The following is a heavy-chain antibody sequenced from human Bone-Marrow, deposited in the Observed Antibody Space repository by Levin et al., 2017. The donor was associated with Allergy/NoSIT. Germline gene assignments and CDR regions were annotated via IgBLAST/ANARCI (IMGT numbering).Heavy chain of an antibody. V-gene: IGHV3-74*01. J-gene: IGHJ5*02. CDR2: IKPDGTGA. CDR3: TNGLTGEAS. D-gene: IGHD7-27*01. CDR1: GFTFSNYW. Sequence: PVASVKVSCAASGFTFSNYWMHWVRQVPGKGLMFVSIIKPDGTGANYADSVKGRFTISSDNNKNTLFLQMNNLRAEDTAVYYCTNGLTGEASWGRGTLVTVSS.